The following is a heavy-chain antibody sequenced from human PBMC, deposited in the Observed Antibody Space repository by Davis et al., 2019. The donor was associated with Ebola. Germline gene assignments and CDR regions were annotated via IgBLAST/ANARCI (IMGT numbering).Heavy chain of an antibody. CDR1: GGSFSGYY. CDR3: ARVKSGVTTVGIFDY. Sequence: SETLSLTCAVYGGSFSGYYWSWIRQPPGKGLEWIGEINHSGSTNYNPSLKSRVTMSVDTSKNQFSLKVNSVTAADTAVYFCARVKSGVTTVGIFDYWGQGILVTVSS. CDR2: INHSGST. J-gene: IGHJ4*02. V-gene: IGHV4-34*01. D-gene: IGHD4-17*01.